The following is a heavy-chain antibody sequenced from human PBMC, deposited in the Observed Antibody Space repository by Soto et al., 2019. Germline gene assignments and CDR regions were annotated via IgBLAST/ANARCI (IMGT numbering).Heavy chain of an antibody. D-gene: IGHD2-21*01. Sequence: QVQLQQWGAGLLKPSETLSLTGAVYGGSFSGYYWSWIRQPPGKGLEWIGEINHSGSTNYNPSLKSRVTISVDTSKNQFSLKLSSVTAADTAVYYCARIGSGGDLDYWGQGTLVTVSS. CDR2: INHSGST. J-gene: IGHJ4*02. CDR3: ARIGSGGDLDY. V-gene: IGHV4-34*01. CDR1: GGSFSGYY.